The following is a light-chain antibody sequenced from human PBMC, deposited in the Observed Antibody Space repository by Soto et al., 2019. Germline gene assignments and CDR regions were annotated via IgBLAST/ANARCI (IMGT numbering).Light chain of an antibody. CDR1: QSVSASY. V-gene: IGKV3-20*01. Sequence: DIVLTQSPGPLSLSPRERATLSCRASQSVSASYLAWYQQRPGQAPRLLIYGASSRATGIPDRFSGSGSGTDFTLTLSRLEPEDFAVYYCQQYGSSPLTFGGGTKVDIK. CDR3: QQYGSSPLT. CDR2: GAS. J-gene: IGKJ4*01.